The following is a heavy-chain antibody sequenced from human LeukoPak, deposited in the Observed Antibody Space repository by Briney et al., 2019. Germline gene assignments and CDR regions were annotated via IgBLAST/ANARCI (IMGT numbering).Heavy chain of an antibody. Sequence: GGSLRLSCAASGFTFSSYRMHWVRQAPGKGLEWVSAISGRTGATYYADSEKGRFTISRDNSKSTLYLQMDSLRAEDTAVYYCAKCGNSGCHLIDYWGQGTLVTVSS. D-gene: IGHD5-12*01. CDR1: GFTFSSYR. J-gene: IGHJ4*02. CDR2: ISGRTGAT. V-gene: IGHV3-23*01. CDR3: AKCGNSGCHLIDY.